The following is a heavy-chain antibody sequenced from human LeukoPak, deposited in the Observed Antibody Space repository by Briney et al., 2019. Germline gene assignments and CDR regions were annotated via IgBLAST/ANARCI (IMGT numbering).Heavy chain of an antibody. CDR1: GFSFSSYP. Sequence: GGSLRLSCAACGFSFSSYPMSWVRQAPGKGLEWVSTTSGSGGSTYYADSVKGRFTISRDNSKSTLYLQMNSLRAEDTAVYYCAKVRTGGDWNYYDMDVWGQGTTVTVSS. CDR2: TSGSGGST. CDR3: AKVRTGGDWNYYDMDV. V-gene: IGHV3-23*01. D-gene: IGHD2-21*02. J-gene: IGHJ6*02.